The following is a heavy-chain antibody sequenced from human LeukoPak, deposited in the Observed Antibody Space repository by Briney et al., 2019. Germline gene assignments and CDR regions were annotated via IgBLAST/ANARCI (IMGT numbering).Heavy chain of an antibody. V-gene: IGHV3-9*01. D-gene: IGHD5-18*01. CDR3: AKLSGYSYGYLDY. CDR1: GFTFDDYA. Sequence: PGGSLRHSCAASGFTFDDYAMHWVRQAPGMGLEWVSGISWNSGSIGYADSVRGRFTISRDNAKNSLYLQMNSLRPEDTALYYCAKLSGYSYGYLDYWGQGTLVTVSS. J-gene: IGHJ4*02. CDR2: ISWNSGSI.